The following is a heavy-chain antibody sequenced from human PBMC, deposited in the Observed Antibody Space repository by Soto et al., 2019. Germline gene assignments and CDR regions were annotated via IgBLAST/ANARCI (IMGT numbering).Heavy chain of an antibody. CDR3: AHTWGLPFDY. J-gene: IGHJ4*02. Sequence: QITLKESGPTLVKPTQTLTLTCTYSGFSLRTTGVGVGWIRQPPGKALEWLGIIYWNDDRCYSPSLNSRFTLTSDISKSQVVLTMTNMDPVDTATYYCAHTWGLPFDYWGQGTLVIVSS. CDR2: IYWNDDR. D-gene: IGHD3-16*01. CDR1: GFSLRTTGVG. V-gene: IGHV2-5*01.